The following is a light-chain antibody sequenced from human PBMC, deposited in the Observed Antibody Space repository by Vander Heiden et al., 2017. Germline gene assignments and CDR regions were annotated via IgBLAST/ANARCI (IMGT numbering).Light chain of an antibody. CDR2: DAS. V-gene: IGKV3-11*01. Sequence: EIVLTQSPATLSLSPGERATLSCRASQSVSSNLVWYQQKPGQAPRLLIYDASSRATGIPARFSGSGYGTDFTLTISSLEPEDFAVYYCQHRSNWPPIAFGHGTKVDVK. CDR1: QSVSSN. CDR3: QHRSNWPPIA. J-gene: IGKJ3*01.